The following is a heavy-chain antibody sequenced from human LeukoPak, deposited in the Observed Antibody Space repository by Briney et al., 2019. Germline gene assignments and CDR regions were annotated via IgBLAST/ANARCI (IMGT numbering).Heavy chain of an antibody. CDR3: ASGTPGEGIVVVNPYDY. J-gene: IGHJ4*02. Sequence: PGGSLRLSCAASGFTFSSYSMNWVRQAPGKGLEWVSSISSSSSYIYYADSVKGRFTISRDNAKNSLYLQVNSLRAEDTAVYYCASGTPGEGIVVVNPYDYWGQGTLVTVSS. D-gene: IGHD3-22*01. CDR2: ISSSSSYI. CDR1: GFTFSSYS. V-gene: IGHV3-21*01.